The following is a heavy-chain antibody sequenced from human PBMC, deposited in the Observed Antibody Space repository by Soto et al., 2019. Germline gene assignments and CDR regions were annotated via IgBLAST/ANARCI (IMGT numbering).Heavy chain of an antibody. D-gene: IGHD6-6*01. CDR3: ARSSIAARRAFFDY. V-gene: IGHV4-39*01. J-gene: IGHJ4*02. CDR2: IYYSGST. Sequence: QLQLQESGPGLVKPSETLSLTCTVSGGSISSSSYYWGWIRQPPGKGLEWIGSIYYSGSTYYNPSLKSRVTISVDTSKNQFSLKLSSVTAADTAVYYCARSSIAARRAFFDYWGQGTLVTVSS. CDR1: GGSISSSSYY.